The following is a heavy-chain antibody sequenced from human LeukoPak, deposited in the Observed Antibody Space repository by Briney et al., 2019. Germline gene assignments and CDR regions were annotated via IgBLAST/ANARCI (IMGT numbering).Heavy chain of an antibody. CDR1: GFTVSSNH. D-gene: IGHD1-26*01. CDR3: VADVGRFDC. V-gene: IGHV3-66*01. Sequence: GGSLRLSCTASGFTVSSNHMSWVRQAPAKGLEWVSVLYSGGSIFYADSVKGRFTISRDNSKNTLYLQMNSLRVEDTALYYCVADVGRFDCWGQGTLVTVSS. CDR2: LYSGGSI. J-gene: IGHJ4*02.